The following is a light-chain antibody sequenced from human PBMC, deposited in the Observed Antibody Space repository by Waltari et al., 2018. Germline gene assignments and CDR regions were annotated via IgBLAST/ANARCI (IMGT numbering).Light chain of an antibody. V-gene: IGKV3-15*01. Sequence: DIVTTQSPATLSVSPGERATLSCRTSQSVNSNLAWYQQKPGQAPRLLVFGASTRATGIPARFTGSGSGTEFTLTISSLQSEDFAIYYCQQYSTWPPWTFDQGP. CDR1: QSVNSN. J-gene: IGKJ1*01. CDR3: QQYSTWPPWT. CDR2: GAS.